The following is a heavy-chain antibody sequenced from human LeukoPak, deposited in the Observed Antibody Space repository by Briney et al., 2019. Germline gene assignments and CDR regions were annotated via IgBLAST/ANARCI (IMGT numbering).Heavy chain of an antibody. CDR2: LYSGSTT. D-gene: IGHD3-10*01. J-gene: IGHJ2*01. V-gene: IGHV3-53*01. CDR3: ARVGDHYHWYLDV. CDR1: GFSVSTKY. Sequence: PGGSLTLSCEGSGFSVSTKYMNWVRQATGKGLEWVSILYSGSTTYYTDSVKGRSTVSRDDSKNTLYLHMNSLGVEDTAVYYCARVGDHYHWYLDVWGRGTLVTLSS.